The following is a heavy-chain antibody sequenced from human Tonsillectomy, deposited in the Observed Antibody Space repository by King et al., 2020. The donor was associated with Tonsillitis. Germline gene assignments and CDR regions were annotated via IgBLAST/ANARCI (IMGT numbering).Heavy chain of an antibody. CDR1: GYTLTESS. CDR2: FDPEDVET. Sequence: QLVQSGAEVKKPGASVKVSCKVSGYTLTESSMHWVRQAPGKGLEWMGGFDPEDVETIYAQKFQGRVTMPEDTSTDTGYMELSSLRSEDPAVYYCATRRHCSSSSCYTLAAFDIWGQGTMVTVSS. V-gene: IGHV1-24*01. CDR3: ATRRHCSSSSCYTLAAFDI. D-gene: IGHD2-2*02. J-gene: IGHJ3*02.